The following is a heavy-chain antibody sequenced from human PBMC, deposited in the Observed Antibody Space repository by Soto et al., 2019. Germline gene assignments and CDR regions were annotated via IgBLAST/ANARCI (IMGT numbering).Heavy chain of an antibody. V-gene: IGHV1-2*04. CDR1: GYTFTGYY. CDR3: ARGQELLPRSILAGHLPVAFDI. J-gene: IGHJ3*02. Sequence: ASVKVSCKASGYTFTGYYMHWVRQAPGQGLEWMGWINPNSGGTNYAQKFQGWVTMTRDTSISTAYMELSRLRSDDTAVYYCARGQELLPRSILAGHLPVAFDIWGQGTMVTVSS. CDR2: INPNSGGT. D-gene: IGHD3-9*01.